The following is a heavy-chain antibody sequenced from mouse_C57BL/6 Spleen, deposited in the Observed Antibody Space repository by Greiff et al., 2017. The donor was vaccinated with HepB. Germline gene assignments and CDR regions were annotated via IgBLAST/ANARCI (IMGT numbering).Heavy chain of an antibody. V-gene: IGHV1-54*01. J-gene: IGHJ2*01. D-gene: IGHD2-1*01. Sequence: QVQLKESGAELVRPGTSVKVSCKASGYAFTNYLIEWVKQRPGQGLEWIGVINPGSGGTNYNEKFKGKATLTADKSSSTAYMQLSSLTSEDSAVYFCARSGYYGNYVGYWGQGTTLTVSS. CDR2: INPGSGGT. CDR1: GYAFTNYL. CDR3: ARSGYYGNYVGY.